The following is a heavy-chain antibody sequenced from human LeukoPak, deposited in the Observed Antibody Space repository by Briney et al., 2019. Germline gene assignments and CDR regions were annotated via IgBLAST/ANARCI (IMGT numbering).Heavy chain of an antibody. CDR3: ARETSLYSGSYYVAAFDI. CDR1: GGSFSGYY. J-gene: IGHJ3*02. D-gene: IGHD1-26*01. V-gene: IGHV4-34*01. CDR2: INHSGST. Sequence: PSETLSLTYAVYGGSFSGYYWSWIRQPPGKGLEWIGEINHSGSTDYTPSLKSRVTISVDTSKNQFSLKLSSVTAADTAVYYCARETSLYSGSYYVAAFDIWGQGTMVIVSS.